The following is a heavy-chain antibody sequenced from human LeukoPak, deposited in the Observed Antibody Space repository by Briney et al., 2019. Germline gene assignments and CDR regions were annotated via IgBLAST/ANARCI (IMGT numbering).Heavy chain of an antibody. D-gene: IGHD5-12*01. Sequence: GGSLRLSCAASGFTFSNYAMSWVRQAPGKGLEWVSSISSGSSHIFYEDSVKGRFTISRDNAKNSLFLQMNSLRVEDTAIYYCVRGGAGATASDVFDIWGQGTMVTVSS. V-gene: IGHV3-21*04. CDR3: VRGGAGATASDVFDI. CDR1: GFTFSNYA. CDR2: ISSGSSHI. J-gene: IGHJ3*02.